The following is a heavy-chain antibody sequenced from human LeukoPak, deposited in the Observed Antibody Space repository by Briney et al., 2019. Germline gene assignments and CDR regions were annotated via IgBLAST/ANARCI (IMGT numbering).Heavy chain of an antibody. D-gene: IGHD4-17*01. V-gene: IGHV3-33*01. CDR2: IWYDGSNK. J-gene: IGHJ6*02. Sequence: PGGSLRLSCAASGFTFSSYGMHWVRQAPGKGLEWVAVIWYDGSNKYYADSVKGRFTISRDNSKNTLYLQMNSLRAEDTAVYYCARDLATVTEGYYYYGMDVWGQGTTVTVS. CDR1: GFTFSSYG. CDR3: ARDLATVTEGYYYYGMDV.